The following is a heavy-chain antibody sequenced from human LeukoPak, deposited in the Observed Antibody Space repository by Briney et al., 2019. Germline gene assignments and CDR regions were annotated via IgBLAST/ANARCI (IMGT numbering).Heavy chain of an antibody. CDR1: GVNFGSSW. CDR2: INSDGSTI. CDR3: TRAKNYAIDI. Sequence: GGSVRLSCAASGVNFGSSWMHWVRQAPGKGLVWVSRINSDGSTIEYANSVEGRFTISRDNARNTLYLQMNSLRAEDTAVYYCTRAKNYAIDIWGQGTMVTVSS. D-gene: IGHD5-24*01. V-gene: IGHV3-74*03. J-gene: IGHJ3*02.